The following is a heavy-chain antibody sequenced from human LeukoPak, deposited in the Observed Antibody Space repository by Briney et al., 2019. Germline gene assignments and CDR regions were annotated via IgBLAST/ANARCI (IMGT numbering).Heavy chain of an antibody. D-gene: IGHD1-1*01. CDR1: GYSFTSYW. J-gene: IGHJ6*02. V-gene: IGHV5-51*01. CDR2: IYPGDSDT. Sequence: GESLKISRKGSGYSFTSYWIGWVRQMPGKGLEWMGIIYPGDSDTRYSPSFQGQVTISADKSISTAYLQWSSLKASDTAMYYCARLPTNWNYYYYYGMDVWGQGTTVTVSS. CDR3: ARLPTNWNYYYYYGMDV.